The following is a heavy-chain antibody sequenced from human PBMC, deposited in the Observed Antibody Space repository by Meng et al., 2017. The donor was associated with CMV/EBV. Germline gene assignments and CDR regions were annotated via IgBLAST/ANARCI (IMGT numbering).Heavy chain of an antibody. CDR3: ARDRIAVAGTSGSFDY. V-gene: IGHV3-30*03. J-gene: IGHJ4*02. CDR2: ISYDGSNK. Sequence: GESLKISCAASGFTFSSYSMNWVRQAPGKGLEWVAVISYDGSNKYYADSVKGRFTISRDNSKNTLYLQMNSLRAEDTAVYYCARDRIAVAGTSGSFDYWGQGTLVTVSS. CDR1: GFTFSSYS. D-gene: IGHD6-19*01.